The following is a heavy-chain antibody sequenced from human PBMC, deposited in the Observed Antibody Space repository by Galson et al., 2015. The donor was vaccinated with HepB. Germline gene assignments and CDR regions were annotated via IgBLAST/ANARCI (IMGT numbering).Heavy chain of an antibody. CDR3: ARSGQGYCSSTSCYTGLGKYYYYYMDV. J-gene: IGHJ6*03. Sequence: CAISGDSVSSNSAAWNWIRQSPSRGLEWLGRTYYRSKWYNDYAVSVKSRITINPDTSKNQFSLQLNSVTPEDTAVYYCARSGQGYCSSTSCYTGLGKYYYYYMDVWGKGTTVTVSS. CDR2: TYYRSKWYN. V-gene: IGHV6-1*01. D-gene: IGHD2-2*02. CDR1: GDSVSSNSAA.